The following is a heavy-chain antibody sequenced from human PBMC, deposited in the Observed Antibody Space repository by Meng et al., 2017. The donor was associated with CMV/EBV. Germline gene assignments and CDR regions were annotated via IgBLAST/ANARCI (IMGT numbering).Heavy chain of an antibody. CDR2: ISWNSGSI. CDR1: GFTFDDYA. D-gene: IGHD6-13*01. V-gene: IGHV3-9*01. J-gene: IGHJ2*01. Sequence: SMKISCAASGFTFDDYAMHWVRQAPGKGLEWVSGISWNSGSIGYADSVKGRLTISRDNAKNSLYLQMNSLRAEDTALYYCAKDTAAADPNWYFDLWGRGTLVTVSS. CDR3: AKDTAAADPNWYFDL.